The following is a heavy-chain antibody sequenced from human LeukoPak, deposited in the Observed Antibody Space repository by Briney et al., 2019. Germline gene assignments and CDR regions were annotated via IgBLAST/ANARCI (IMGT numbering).Heavy chain of an antibody. Sequence: GSLRLSCAASGFTFSSYAMHWVRQAPGKGLEWVAVISYDGSNKYYADSVKGRFTISRDNSKNTLYLQMNSLRAEDTAVYYCARSLGGSPAGYYMDVWGKGTTVTVSS. V-gene: IGHV3-30-3*01. J-gene: IGHJ6*03. CDR3: ARSLGGSPAGYYMDV. CDR2: ISYDGSNK. D-gene: IGHD2-15*01. CDR1: GFTFSSYA.